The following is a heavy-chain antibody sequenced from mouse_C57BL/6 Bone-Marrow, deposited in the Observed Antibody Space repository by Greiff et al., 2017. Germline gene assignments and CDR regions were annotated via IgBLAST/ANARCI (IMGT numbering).Heavy chain of an antibody. V-gene: IGHV1-72*01. CDR2: IDPNSGGT. CDR1: GYTFTSYW. Sequence: QVHVKQSGAELVKPGASVKLSCKASGYTFTSYWMHWVKQRPGRGLEWIGRIDPNSGGTKYNEKFKSKATLTVEQPSSTASMQLSSLTSEDSAVYYGAHGNYFDWYFAVWGTGTTVTVSS. J-gene: IGHJ1*03. CDR3: AHGNYFDWYFAV. D-gene: IGHD2-1*01.